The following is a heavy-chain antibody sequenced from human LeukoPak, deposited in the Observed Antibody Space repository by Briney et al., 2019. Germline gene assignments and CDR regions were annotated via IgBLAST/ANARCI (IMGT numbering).Heavy chain of an antibody. Sequence: SETLSLTCTVSGGSISSSSYYWDWIRQPPGKGLEWIGSIYYSGSTYYNPSLKSRVTILVDTSKNQFSLKLSSVTAADTAVYYCARDRLGIGAYYFDYWGQGTLVTVSS. CDR2: IYYSGST. CDR1: GGSISSSSYY. CDR3: ARDRLGIGAYYFDY. D-gene: IGHD7-27*01. J-gene: IGHJ4*02. V-gene: IGHV4-39*07.